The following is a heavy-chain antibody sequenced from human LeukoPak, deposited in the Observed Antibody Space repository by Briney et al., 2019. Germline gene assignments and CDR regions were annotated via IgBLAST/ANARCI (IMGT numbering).Heavy chain of an antibody. CDR1: GFMFDDYD. D-gene: IGHD2-21*01. J-gene: IGHJ4*02. Sequence: GGSLRLSCAASGFMFDDYDMSWVRQAPGKGLEWVSGINWNAGSTAYADSVKGRFTISRDNAKDSLYLQMNSLRAEDTALYYCARAFKYSMSGYYFDYWGQGTLVTVSS. CDR3: ARAFKYSMSGYYFDY. V-gene: IGHV3-20*04. CDR2: INWNAGST.